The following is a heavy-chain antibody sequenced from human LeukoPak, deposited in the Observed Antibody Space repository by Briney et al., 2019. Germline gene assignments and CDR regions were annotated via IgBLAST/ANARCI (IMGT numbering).Heavy chain of an antibody. CDR2: ISSSGDAT. V-gene: IGHV3-23*01. CDR1: GFTFSNYA. CDR3: AKDSSSIAAAGTSFDY. Sequence: PGGSLRLSCAGSGFTFSNYAMTWVRQAPGKGLEWVSTISSSGDATYSADSVKGRFSISRDNSKNTLYLQVNNLRAEDTAVYYCAKDSSSIAAAGTSFDYWGQGTLVTVSS. J-gene: IGHJ4*02. D-gene: IGHD6-13*01.